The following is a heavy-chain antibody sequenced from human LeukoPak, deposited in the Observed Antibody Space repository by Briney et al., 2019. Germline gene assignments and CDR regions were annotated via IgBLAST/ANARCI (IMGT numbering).Heavy chain of an antibody. CDR1: GFAFSSYA. D-gene: IGHD3-16*01. CDR2: IQQDGSET. V-gene: IGHV3-7*01. CDR3: ARDGGGLDY. J-gene: IGHJ4*02. Sequence: PGGSLRLSCAASGFAFSSYAMSWVRQAPGKGLEWVAYIQQDGSETYYADSVKGRFTISRDNAKNSLHLQMNSLRVEDTAVYYCARDGGGLDYWGQGTQVTVSS.